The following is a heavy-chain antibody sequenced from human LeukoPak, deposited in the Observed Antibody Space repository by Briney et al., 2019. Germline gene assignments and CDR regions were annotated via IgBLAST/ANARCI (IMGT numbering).Heavy chain of an antibody. CDR1: GFTFSSYA. J-gene: IGHJ4*02. CDR3: AKRISGSYSVVDY. Sequence: PGGSLRLSCAASGFTFSSYALSWVRQAPGKGLEWVSTISGSGGSTYYADSVKGRFTISRDNSKNTLYLQMNSLRAEDTAVYYCAKRISGSYSVVDYWGQGTLVTVSS. CDR2: ISGSGGST. V-gene: IGHV3-23*01. D-gene: IGHD1-26*01.